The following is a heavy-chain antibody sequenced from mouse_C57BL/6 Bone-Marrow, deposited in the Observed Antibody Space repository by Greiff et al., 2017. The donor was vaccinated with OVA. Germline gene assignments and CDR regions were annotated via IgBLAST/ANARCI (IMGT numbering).Heavy chain of an antibody. CDR2: ISYDGSN. D-gene: IGHD2-4*01. CDR1: GYSITSGYY. CDR3: ARDPYLWYDYDDWYFDV. V-gene: IGHV3-6*01. Sequence: EVQLQESGPGLVKPSQSLSLTCSVTGYSITSGYYWNWIRQFPGNKLEWMGYISYDGSNNYNPSLKNRISITRDTSKNQFFLTLNSVTTEDTATYYCARDPYLWYDYDDWYFDVWGTGTTVTVSS. J-gene: IGHJ1*03.